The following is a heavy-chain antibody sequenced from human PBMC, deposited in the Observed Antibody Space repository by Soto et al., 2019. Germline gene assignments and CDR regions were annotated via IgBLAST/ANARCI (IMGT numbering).Heavy chain of an antibody. CDR1: GFTFSTYW. CDR3: VRDIWSYLDS. J-gene: IGHJ4*02. Sequence: EVELVESGGGLVQPGGSLRLSCVASGFTFSTYWMNWVRQAPGKGLEWVAYIYGDGYEKYYADSVKGRFTISRDNAKNSLYLQMNSLRADDTAVYYCVRDIWSYLDSWGQGTLVTVSS. V-gene: IGHV3-7*03. D-gene: IGHD1-1*01. CDR2: IYGDGYEK.